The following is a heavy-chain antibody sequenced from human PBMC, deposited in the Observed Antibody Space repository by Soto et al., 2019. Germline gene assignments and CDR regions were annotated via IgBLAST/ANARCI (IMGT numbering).Heavy chain of an antibody. CDR2: ISAYNGNT. J-gene: IGHJ3*02. CDR1: GYTFTSYG. D-gene: IGHD3-9*01. Sequence: ASVKVSCKASGYTFTSYGISWVRQAPGQGLEWMGWISAYNGNTNYAQKLQGRVTMTTDTSTSTAYMELRSLRSDDTAGYYCGGGGYSEDPPPPNDAFDIWGQGTMVTVSS. V-gene: IGHV1-18*01. CDR3: GGGGYSEDPPPPNDAFDI.